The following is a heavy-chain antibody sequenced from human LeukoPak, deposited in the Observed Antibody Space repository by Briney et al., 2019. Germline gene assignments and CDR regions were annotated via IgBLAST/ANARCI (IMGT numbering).Heavy chain of an antibody. J-gene: IGHJ4*02. CDR2: IRYDGSNK. D-gene: IGHD6-13*01. CDR3: AKDPTPGYSSSWYCSD. Sequence: GGSPRLSCAASGFTFSSYGMHWVRQAPGKGLEWVAFIRYDGSNKYYADSVKGRFTISRDNSKNTLYLQMNSLRAEDRAVYYCAKDPTPGYSSSWYCSDWGQGTVVSVSS. V-gene: IGHV3-30*02. CDR1: GFTFSSYG.